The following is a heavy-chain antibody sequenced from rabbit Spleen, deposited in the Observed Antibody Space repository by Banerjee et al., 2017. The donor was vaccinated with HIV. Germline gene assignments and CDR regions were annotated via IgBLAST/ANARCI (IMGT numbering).Heavy chain of an antibody. V-gene: IGHV1S45*01. CDR1: GFSFNNCYW. D-gene: IGHD1-1*01. Sequence: QEQLVESGGGLVKPEGSLTLTCTASGFSFNNCYWICWVRQAPGKGLEWIACIVTGGSNTYYASWAKGRFTISKTSSTTVTLQMTSLTAADTATYFCATDLYASSVNDRGFNLWGPGPLVTVS. J-gene: IGHJ4*01. CDR2: IVTGGSNT. CDR3: ATDLYASSVNDRGFNL.